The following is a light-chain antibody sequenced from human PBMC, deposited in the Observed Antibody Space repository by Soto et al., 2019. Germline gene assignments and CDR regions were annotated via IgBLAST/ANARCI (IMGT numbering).Light chain of an antibody. CDR3: CSYAGRSTLHVV. CDR2: EGS. V-gene: IGLV2-23*01. J-gene: IGLJ2*01. Sequence: QSALTQPASVSGSPGQSITISCTVTSSDVGRYNLVSWYQQHPGKAPKLMIYEGSKRPSGVSNRFSGSKSGNTASLTISGLQAEDEADYYCCSYAGRSTLHVVFGGGTKVTVL. CDR1: SSDVGRYNL.